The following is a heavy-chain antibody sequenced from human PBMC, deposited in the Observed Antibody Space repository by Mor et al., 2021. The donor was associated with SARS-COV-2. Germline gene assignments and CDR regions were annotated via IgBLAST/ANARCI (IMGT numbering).Heavy chain of an antibody. CDR2: IKQDGSEK. J-gene: IGHJ4*02. Sequence: GLEWVANIKQDGSEKYYVDSVKGRFTISRDNAKNSLYLQMNSLRAEDTAVYYCARSIVVVTDITGHFDYWGQGTL. CDR3: ARSIVVVTDITGHFDY. V-gene: IGHV3-7*03. D-gene: IGHD2-21*02.